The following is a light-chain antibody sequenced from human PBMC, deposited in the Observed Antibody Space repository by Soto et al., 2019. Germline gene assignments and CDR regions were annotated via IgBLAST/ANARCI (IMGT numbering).Light chain of an antibody. V-gene: IGKV1-5*03. J-gene: IGKJ1*01. CDR2: KAS. Sequence: DIQMTQSPSTLSGSVGDRVTITCRASQTISSWLAWYQQKPGKAPKLLIYKASTLKSGVPSRFSGSGSGTEFSLTICSLQPVGFAACYCYLYCIYLESFGQGTKV. CDR1: QTISSW. CDR3: YLYCIYLES.